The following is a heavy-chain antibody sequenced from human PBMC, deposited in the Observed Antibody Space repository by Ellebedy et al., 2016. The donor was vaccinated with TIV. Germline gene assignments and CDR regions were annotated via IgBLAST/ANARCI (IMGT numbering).Heavy chain of an antibody. CDR3: ARDTPSNDYGDYEYNGMDV. D-gene: IGHD4-17*01. CDR1: GYTFTNYG. J-gene: IGHJ6*02. V-gene: IGHV1-18*01. CDR2: ISAYNGNT. Sequence: ASVKVSCXASGYTFTNYGISRVRQAPEQGLEWMGWISAYNGNTDYAQKFQGRIMMTTDTSRKTAYMELASLRSDDTAVYYCARDTPSNDYGDYEYNGMDVWGQGTTVTVSS.